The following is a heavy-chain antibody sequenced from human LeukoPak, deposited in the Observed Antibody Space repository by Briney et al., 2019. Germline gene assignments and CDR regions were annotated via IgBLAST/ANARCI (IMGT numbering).Heavy chain of an antibody. CDR2: INPNSGGT. CDR1: GYTFTGYY. J-gene: IGHJ5*02. CDR3: ARDRGLVVAATWWFDP. D-gene: IGHD2-15*01. V-gene: IGHV1-2*02. Sequence: GASVKVSCKASGYTFTGYYMHWVRQAPGQGLEWMGWINPNSGGTNYAQKFQGRVTMTRDTSLSTVYMELSRLRSDDTAVYYCARDRGLVVAATWWFDPWGQGTLVTVSS.